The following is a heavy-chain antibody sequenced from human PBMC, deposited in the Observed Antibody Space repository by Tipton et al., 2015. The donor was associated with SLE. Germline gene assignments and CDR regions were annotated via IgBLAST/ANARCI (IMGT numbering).Heavy chain of an antibody. Sequence: TLSLTCTVSGDSFSSGSSSWNWVRQPAGKGLEWIGLIYNSGITNYNPSLQSRVTLSVDMSKNQFSLKLTAVTAADTAVYYCARTFDALVIWGQGTMVTVSS. V-gene: IGHV4-61*02. CDR1: GDSFSSGSSS. CDR2: IYNSGIT. CDR3: ARTFDALVI. J-gene: IGHJ3*02.